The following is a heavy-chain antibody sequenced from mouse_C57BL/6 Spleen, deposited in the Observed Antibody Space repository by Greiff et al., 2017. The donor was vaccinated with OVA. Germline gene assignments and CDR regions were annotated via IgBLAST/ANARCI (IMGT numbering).Heavy chain of an antibody. J-gene: IGHJ3*01. CDR1: GYTFTDYL. CDR3: ASRGRERDAWFAD. Sequence: QVHLEQSGAELVRPGASVKLSCKASGYTFTDYLMHWVKQRPGQGLEWIGLINPGSGGTDYTEKFKGKATLTADKASSTAYLQLSSLTSEDAAVYFCASRGRERDAWFADWGQGTLVTVSA. CDR2: INPGSGGT. V-gene: IGHV1-54*01.